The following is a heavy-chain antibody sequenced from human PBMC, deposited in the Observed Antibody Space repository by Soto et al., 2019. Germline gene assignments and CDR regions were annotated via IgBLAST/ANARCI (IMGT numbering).Heavy chain of an antibody. CDR3: ASTGSSSRWLPPYYGLDV. CDR1: GGSISSGGYY. D-gene: IGHD6-13*01. V-gene: IGHV4-31*03. CDR2: IHYSGST. Sequence: SETLSLTCTVSGGSISSGGYYWSWTRQHPGKGLERMGYIHYSGSTYYNPSLNSRVTISVDTSKNQFSLKLSPVTAAHTAVYYCASTGSSSRWLPPYYGLDVWGEGTTVTVSS. J-gene: IGHJ6*04.